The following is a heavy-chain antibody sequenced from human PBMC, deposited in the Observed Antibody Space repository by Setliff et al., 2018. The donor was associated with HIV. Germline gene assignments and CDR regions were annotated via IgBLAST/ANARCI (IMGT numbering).Heavy chain of an antibody. Sequence: ASVQVSCKASGYSFARYGLSWGRQAPGQGLEWRGWISGFNGNTKYAQSFQDRVTMTTETATSTAYMELRSLRSDDTAVYFCARVPYRSVLFSGGHDAFDIWGQGTMVTVSS. D-gene: IGHD6-19*01. CDR3: ARVPYRSVLFSGGHDAFDI. CDR1: GYSFARYG. V-gene: IGHV1-18*01. J-gene: IGHJ3*02. CDR2: ISGFNGNT.